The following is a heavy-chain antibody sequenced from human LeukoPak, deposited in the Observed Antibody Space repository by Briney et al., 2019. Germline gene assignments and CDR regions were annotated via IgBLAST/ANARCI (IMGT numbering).Heavy chain of an antibody. CDR1: GFTFSSYA. CDR3: ARGPINSGSYGSTNYYYYYMDV. Sequence: GGSLRLSCAASGFTFSSYAMHWVRQAPGKGLEWVAVISYDGSNKYYADSVKGRFTISRDNSKNTLYLQLNSLRAEDTAVYYCARGPINSGSYGSTNYYYYYMDVWGKGTTVTVSS. D-gene: IGHD1-26*01. J-gene: IGHJ6*03. V-gene: IGHV3-30-3*01. CDR2: ISYDGSNK.